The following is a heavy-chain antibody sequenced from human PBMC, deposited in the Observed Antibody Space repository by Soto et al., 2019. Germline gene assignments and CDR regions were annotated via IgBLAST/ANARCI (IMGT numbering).Heavy chain of an antibody. Sequence: SVKVSCKASGYTFTVYYMHRFRQAPGQGLEWMGWINPNSGGTNYAQKFQGWVTMTRDTSISTAYMELSRLRSDDTAVYYCASGLDSGYDWSFDYWGQGTLVTVS. CDR2: INPNSGGT. V-gene: IGHV1-2*04. CDR1: GYTFTVYY. CDR3: ASGLDSGYDWSFDY. J-gene: IGHJ4*02. D-gene: IGHD5-12*01.